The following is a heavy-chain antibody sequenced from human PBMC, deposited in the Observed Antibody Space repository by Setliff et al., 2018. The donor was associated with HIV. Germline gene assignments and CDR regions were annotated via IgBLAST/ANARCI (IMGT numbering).Heavy chain of an antibody. CDR2: IYPNTGGT. Sequence: ASVKVSCKASGYTFTEIYVHWVRQAPGEGLEWIGWIYPNTGGTNYAQKLQGRVTMNRDTSIRTAYMELRMLTSDDTAIYYCTRSTTADWGQGTMVTVSS. D-gene: IGHD4-17*01. CDR1: GYTFTEIY. CDR3: TRSTTAD. V-gene: IGHV1-2*02. J-gene: IGHJ4*02.